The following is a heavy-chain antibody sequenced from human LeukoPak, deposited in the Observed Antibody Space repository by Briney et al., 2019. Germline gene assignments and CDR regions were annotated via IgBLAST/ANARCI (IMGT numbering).Heavy chain of an antibody. V-gene: IGHV1-24*01. CDR2: FDPEDGET. Sequence: GASVKVSCKVSGYTLTELSMHWVRQAPGKGLEWMGGFDPEDGETIYAQKLQGRVTMTTDTSTSTAYMELRSLRSDDTAVYYCARKILYGGPDYWGQGTLVTVSS. J-gene: IGHJ4*02. CDR3: ARKILYGGPDY. D-gene: IGHD4-23*01. CDR1: GYTLTELS.